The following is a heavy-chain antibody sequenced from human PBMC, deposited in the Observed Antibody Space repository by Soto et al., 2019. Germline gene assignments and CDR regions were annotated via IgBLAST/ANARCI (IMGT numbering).Heavy chain of an antibody. CDR3: ARSGGYFFAFDG. Sequence: ASVKVSCKGSGYTFGRDGMHWVRQAPGQGLEWLAWINAINGDTKYSQRFQGRLTVSRDTSANTAYLQLSSLRFEDMAVFYCARSGGYFFAFDGWGQGTLVTVSS. CDR2: INAINGDT. J-gene: IGHJ4*02. V-gene: IGHV1-3*03. CDR1: GYTFGRDG. D-gene: IGHD3-22*01.